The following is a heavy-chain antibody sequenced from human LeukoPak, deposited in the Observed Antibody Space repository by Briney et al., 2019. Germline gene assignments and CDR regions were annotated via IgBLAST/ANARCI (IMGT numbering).Heavy chain of an antibody. J-gene: IGHJ6*02. V-gene: IGHV4-59*01. D-gene: IGHD5-18*01. CDR2: IYYSGST. CDR3: ARYSYGLATRHYYYGMDV. Sequence: SETLSLTCTVPGGSISSYYWSWIRQPPGKGLGWIGYIYYSGSTNYNPSLKSRVTISVDTSKNQFSLKLSSVTAADTAVYYCARYSYGLATRHYYYGMDVWGQGTTVTVSS. CDR1: GGSISSYY.